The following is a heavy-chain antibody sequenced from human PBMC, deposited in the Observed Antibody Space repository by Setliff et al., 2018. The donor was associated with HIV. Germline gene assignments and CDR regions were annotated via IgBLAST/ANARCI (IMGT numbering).Heavy chain of an antibody. V-gene: IGHV4-39*01. CDR1: GASINSMTDY. CDR2: IRYSGNT. J-gene: IGHJ4*02. CDR3: AKQAMYSTTSHFDN. Sequence: SETLSLTCTVSGASINSMTDYWGWIRQPPGKGLEWIASIRYSGNTFYNPSLKSRTTIYVDTSKNQFSLKLTSVTAADTAVYFCAKQAMYSTTSHFDNWGQGSLVTVSS. D-gene: IGHD6-13*01.